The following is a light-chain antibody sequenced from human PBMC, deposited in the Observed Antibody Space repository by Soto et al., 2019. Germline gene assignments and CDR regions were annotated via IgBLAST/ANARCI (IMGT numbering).Light chain of an antibody. CDR3: LQHNTYPLT. CDR1: QGIRND. J-gene: IGKJ4*01. CDR2: TTS. Sequence: DIQMTQSPSSLSASVGDRVTITCRASQGIRNDLGWYQQKPGKAPKRLIYTTSTLESGVPSRFSGSGSGLXXXXXXXXXXXXDFXTYYXLQHNTYPLTFGGGTKVEIK. V-gene: IGKV1-17*01.